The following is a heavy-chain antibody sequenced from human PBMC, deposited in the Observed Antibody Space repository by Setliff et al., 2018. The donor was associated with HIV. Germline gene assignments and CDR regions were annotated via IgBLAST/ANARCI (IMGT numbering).Heavy chain of an antibody. D-gene: IGHD1-26*01. Sequence: PGESLKISCEAPGFTFSISTFHWVRQAPGKGLEYVSAITSNGGNTYYADSVKGRFTIFRDNSKNTLYLQMGSLRLEDMALYHCARGTPRGSYDYWGQGTQVTVSS. J-gene: IGHJ4*02. V-gene: IGHV3-64*02. CDR3: ARGTPRGSYDY. CDR1: GFTFSIST. CDR2: ITSNGGNT.